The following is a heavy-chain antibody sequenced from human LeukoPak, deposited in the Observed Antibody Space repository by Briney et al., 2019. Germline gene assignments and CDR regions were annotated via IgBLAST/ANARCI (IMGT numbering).Heavy chain of an antibody. CDR1: GYTFTGYY. J-gene: IGHJ5*02. Sequence: ASVKVSCKASGYTFTGYYLHWVRQAPGQGLEWMGRINPNSGAARCAQMFQGRVILTRDTSLSTVYVEPSRLGSDDTAIYYCARDAFTVGATGENWFDPWGQGTLVTVSS. CDR3: ARDAFTVGATGENWFDP. D-gene: IGHD1-26*01. V-gene: IGHV1-2*06. CDR2: INPNSGAA.